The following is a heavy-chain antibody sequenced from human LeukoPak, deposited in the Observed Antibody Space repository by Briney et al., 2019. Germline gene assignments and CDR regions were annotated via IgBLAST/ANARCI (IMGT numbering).Heavy chain of an antibody. Sequence: SQTLSLTCTVSGGSISSGSYYWSWIRQPAGKGLEWIGEINHSGSTNYNPSLKSRVTISVDTSKNQFSLKLSSVTAADTAVYYCARGLSRYWGQGTPVTVSS. V-gene: IGHV4-61*09. CDR2: INHSGST. CDR3: ARGLSRY. J-gene: IGHJ4*02. CDR1: GGSISSGSYY. D-gene: IGHD2/OR15-2a*01.